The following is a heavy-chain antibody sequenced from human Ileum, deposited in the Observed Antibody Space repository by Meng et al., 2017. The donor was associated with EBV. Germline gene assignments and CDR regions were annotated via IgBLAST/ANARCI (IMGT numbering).Heavy chain of an antibody. V-gene: IGHV4-34*12. CDR1: GGSLSGAY. Sequence: QVQLQQWGAGVLKPSGSLTLPCAVNGGSLSGAYWNWIRQPPGKGLEWIGEIIHGGSPSYNPSLKSRVTISIDTSKNQLSLMLSSVTAADTAVYYCVRRPTGIDYWGQGTLVTVSS. D-gene: IGHD2-8*02. CDR2: IIHGGSP. CDR3: VRRPTGIDY. J-gene: IGHJ4*02.